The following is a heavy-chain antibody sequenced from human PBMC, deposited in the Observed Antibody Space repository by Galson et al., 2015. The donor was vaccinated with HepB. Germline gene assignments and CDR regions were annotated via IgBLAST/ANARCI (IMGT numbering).Heavy chain of an antibody. CDR2: FDPEDGEI. V-gene: IGHV1-24*01. CDR3: ATVAHSTIFGVVIDPVPSPDYGMDV. D-gene: IGHD3-3*01. CDR1: GDTLTKLS. Sequence: SVKVSCKVSGDTLTKLSMYWVRQAPGKGLQWMARFDPEDGEIYAQKFQGRVTMTEDTPTDTAYMELSSLRSEDTAVYYCATVAHSTIFGVVIDPVPSPDYGMDVWGQGTTVTVS. J-gene: IGHJ6*02.